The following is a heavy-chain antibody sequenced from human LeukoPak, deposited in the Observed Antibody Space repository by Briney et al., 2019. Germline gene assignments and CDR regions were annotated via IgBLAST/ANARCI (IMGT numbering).Heavy chain of an antibody. D-gene: IGHD3-10*01. CDR3: ARRITPGYYFDY. V-gene: IGHV1-69*05. Sequence: ASVRVSCKASGGTFSSYAISWVRQAPGQGLEWMGRIIPIFGTANYAQKFQGRVTITTDESTSTAYMELSSLRSEDTAVYYCARRITPGYYFDYWGQGTLVTVSS. CDR1: GGTFSSYA. J-gene: IGHJ4*02. CDR2: IIPIFGTA.